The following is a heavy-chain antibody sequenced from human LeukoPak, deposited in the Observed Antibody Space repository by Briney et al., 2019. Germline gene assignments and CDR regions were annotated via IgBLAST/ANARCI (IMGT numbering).Heavy chain of an antibody. CDR1: GFTFSNAW. D-gene: IGHD3-22*01. Sequence: GGSLRLSCAASGFTFSNAWMSWVRQAPGKGLDWVGRIKSKTDGGTTDYAAPVKGRFTISRDDSKNTLYLQMNSLKTEDTAVYYCTTGGYYLVYYYYYMDVWGKGTTVTVSS. CDR3: TTGGYYLVYYYYYMDV. V-gene: IGHV3-15*01. J-gene: IGHJ6*03. CDR2: IKSKTDGGTT.